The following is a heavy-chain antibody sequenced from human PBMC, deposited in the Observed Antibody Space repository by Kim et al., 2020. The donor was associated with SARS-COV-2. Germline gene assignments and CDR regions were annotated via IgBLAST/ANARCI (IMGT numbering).Heavy chain of an antibody. CDR3: AKGLN. CDR2: IYYSGTT. V-gene: IGHV4-39*01. J-gene: IGHJ4*02. Sequence: SIYYSGTTNYTPSLKSRVTISIDTSKNQFSLKLSSVTAADTAVYYCAKGLNWGQGTLVTVSS.